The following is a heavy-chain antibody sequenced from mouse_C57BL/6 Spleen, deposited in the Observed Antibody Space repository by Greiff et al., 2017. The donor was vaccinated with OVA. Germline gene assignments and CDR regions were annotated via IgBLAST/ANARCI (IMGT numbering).Heavy chain of an antibody. D-gene: IGHD1-1*01. CDR2: IDPSDSYT. J-gene: IGHJ1*03. CDR3: ARSGTTVVEGYFDV. V-gene: IGHV1-69*01. CDR1: GYTFTSYW. Sequence: QVQLKQPGAELVMPGASVKLSCKASGYTFTSYWMHWVKQRPGQGLEWIGEIDPSDSYTNYNQKFKGKSTLTVDKSSSTAYMQLSSLTSEDSAVYYCARSGTTVVEGYFDVWGTGTTVTVSS.